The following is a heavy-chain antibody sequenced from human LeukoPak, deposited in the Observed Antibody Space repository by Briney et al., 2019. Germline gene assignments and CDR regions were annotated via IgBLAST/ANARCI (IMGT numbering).Heavy chain of an antibody. CDR2: IYYSGST. Sequence: SETLSLTCTVSGGSISSYYWSWIRRPPGKGLEWIGYIYYSGSTNYNPSLKSRVTISVDTSKNQFSLKLSSVTAADTAVYYCARVRQLVRGRYYYYYMDVWGKGTTVTVSS. CDR3: ARVRQLVRGRYYYYYMDV. J-gene: IGHJ6*03. D-gene: IGHD6-6*01. CDR1: GGSISSYY. V-gene: IGHV4-59*01.